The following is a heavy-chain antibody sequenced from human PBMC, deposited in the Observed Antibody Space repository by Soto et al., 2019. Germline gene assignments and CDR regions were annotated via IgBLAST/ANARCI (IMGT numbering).Heavy chain of an antibody. CDR3: ATVNGILRWSNWFDP. Sequence: QVQLVQSGAEVKKPGASVKVSCKVSGYTLTELSMHWVRQAPGKGLEWMGGFDPEDGETIYAQKFQGRVTMTEDTSKDTDYMGLSSLRSEDTAVYYCATVNGILRWSNWFDPWGQGTLVTVSS. D-gene: IGHD4-17*01. V-gene: IGHV1-24*01. J-gene: IGHJ5*02. CDR2: FDPEDGET. CDR1: GYTLTELS.